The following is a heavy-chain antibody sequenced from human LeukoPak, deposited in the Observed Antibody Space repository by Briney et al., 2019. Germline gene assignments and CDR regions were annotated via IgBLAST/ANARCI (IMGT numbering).Heavy chain of an antibody. CDR2: ITRSSTYT. V-gene: IGHV3-21*06. CDR1: GFTFSSYW. J-gene: IGHJ6*03. CDR3: ARDPYNGDYGDFYYYYMDV. D-gene: IGHD3-16*01. Sequence: GGSLRLSCAASGFTFSSYWMSWVRQAPGKGLEWVSSITRSSTYTFYADSVKGRFTISRDNAKNSLYLQMNSLRDEDTAIYYCARDPYNGDYGDFYYYYMDVWGKGTTVTISS.